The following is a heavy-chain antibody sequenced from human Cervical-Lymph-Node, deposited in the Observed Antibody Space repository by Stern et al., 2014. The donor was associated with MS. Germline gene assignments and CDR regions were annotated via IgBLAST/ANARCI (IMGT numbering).Heavy chain of an antibody. CDR3: ASAYSSSHYYFDY. D-gene: IGHD6-13*01. CDR2: IWFDGSNP. CDR1: GFSFSRYA. J-gene: IGHJ4*02. Sequence: QVQLVESGGGVVQPGRSLRLSCAASGFSFSRYAMHWVRQAPGKGLDGVAIIWFDGSNPYYADSVTGRFTISRDNFKNTLYLQMNSLRAEDTAVYYCASAYSSSHYYFDYWGQGTLVTVSS. V-gene: IGHV3-33*01.